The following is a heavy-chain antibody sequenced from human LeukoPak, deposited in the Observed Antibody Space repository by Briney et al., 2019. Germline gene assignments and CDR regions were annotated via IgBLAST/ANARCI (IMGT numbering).Heavy chain of an antibody. J-gene: IGHJ4*02. V-gene: IGHV1-24*01. D-gene: IGHD4-17*01. CDR3: ATLRNYGDYVRPFRFDY. CDR1: VYTLTELS. Sequence: AASVKLSCKVSVYTLTELSMHWVRQAPGKGLVWVGSFDPEDGEKIYAQKFQGRVNMTEDTSTDTAYMELSSLRSEDTAVYYCATLRNYGDYVRPFRFDYWGQGTLVTVSS. CDR2: FDPEDGEK.